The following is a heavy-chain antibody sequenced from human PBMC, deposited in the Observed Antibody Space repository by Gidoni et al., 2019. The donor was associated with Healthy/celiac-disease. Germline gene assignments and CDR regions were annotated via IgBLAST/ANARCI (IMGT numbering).Heavy chain of an antibody. CDR3: ARDRGPDYGDYGWYFDL. J-gene: IGHJ2*01. Sequence: EVQLVESGGGLVQPGGSLRLSCAASGFTFSHHYLDWVRQAPGKGLEWVGRTRNKANSYTTEYAASVKGRFTISRDDSKNSLYLQMNSLKTEDTAVYYCARDRGPDYGDYGWYFDLWGRGTLVTVSS. CDR1: GFTFSHHY. V-gene: IGHV3-72*01. D-gene: IGHD4-17*01. CDR2: TRNKANSYTT.